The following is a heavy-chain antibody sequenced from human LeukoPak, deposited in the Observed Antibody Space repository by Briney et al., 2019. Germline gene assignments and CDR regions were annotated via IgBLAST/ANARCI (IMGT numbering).Heavy chain of an antibody. CDR3: ATALLHYYDSSGYNFDY. J-gene: IGHJ4*02. CDR2: FDPEDGET. D-gene: IGHD3-22*01. CDR1: GYTLTELS. Sequence: GASVKVSCKVSGYTLTELSMHWVRQAPGKGLEWMGGFDPEDGETIYAQKFQGRVTMTEDTSTDAAYMELSSLRSEDTAVYYCATALLHYYDSSGYNFDYWGQGTLVTVSS. V-gene: IGHV1-24*01.